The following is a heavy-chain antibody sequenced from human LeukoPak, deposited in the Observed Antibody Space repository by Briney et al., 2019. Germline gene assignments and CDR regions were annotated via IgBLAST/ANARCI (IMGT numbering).Heavy chain of an antibody. V-gene: IGHV3-23*01. D-gene: IGHD2-15*01. Sequence: GGSLRLSCAASGFTFSSYAMSWVRQAPGKGLEWVSAISGSGGSTYYADSVKGRFTISRDNSKNTLYLQMNSLRAKDTAVYYCAKGVVVVAARGVAFDIWGQGTTVTVSS. J-gene: IGHJ3*02. CDR3: AKGVVVVAARGVAFDI. CDR1: GFTFSSYA. CDR2: ISGSGGST.